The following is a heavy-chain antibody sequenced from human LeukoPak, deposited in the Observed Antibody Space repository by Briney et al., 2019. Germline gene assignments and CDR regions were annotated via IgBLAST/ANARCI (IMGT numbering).Heavy chain of an antibody. CDR2: INPNSGGT. V-gene: IGHV1-2*02. CDR3: ARGRITMVRGVIITEDPSF. D-gene: IGHD3-10*01. CDR1: GYTFTGYY. J-gene: IGHJ4*02. Sequence: ASVKVSCKASGYTFTGYYMHWVRQAPGQGLEWMGWINPNSGGTNYAQKFQGRVTMTRDTSISTAYMELSRLGSDDTAVYYCARGRITMVRGVIITEDPSFWGQGTLVTVSS.